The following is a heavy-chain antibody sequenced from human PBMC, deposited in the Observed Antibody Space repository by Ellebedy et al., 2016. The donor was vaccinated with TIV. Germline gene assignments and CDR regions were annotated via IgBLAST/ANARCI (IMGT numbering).Heavy chain of an antibody. CDR3: AGGYSSGWTDY. V-gene: IGHV4-4*07. CDR1: GGSLSSHF. D-gene: IGHD6-19*01. CDR2: IYDTGVT. J-gene: IGHJ4*02. Sequence: MPSETLSLTCTVSGGSLSSHFWSWIRQPPRKGLEWTGRIYDTGVTNYSPSLKSRVTMSIDTSKNQFSLKLSSVTAADTAVYYCAGGYSSGWTDYWGQGTLVTVSS.